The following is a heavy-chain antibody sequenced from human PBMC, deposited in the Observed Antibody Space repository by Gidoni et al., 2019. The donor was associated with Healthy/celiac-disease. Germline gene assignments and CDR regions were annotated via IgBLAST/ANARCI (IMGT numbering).Heavy chain of an antibody. D-gene: IGHD3-22*01. V-gene: IGHV3-9*01. J-gene: IGHJ3*02. Sequence: EVQLVESGGGLVQPGRSLRLSCAASVFTFDCYAMHWVRQVPGKGLEWVSGISWNSGSIGYADSVKGRFTISRDNAKNSLYLQMNSLRAEDTALYYCAKDIVYDSSGPHAFDIWGQGTMVTVSS. CDR3: AKDIVYDSSGPHAFDI. CDR2: ISWNSGSI. CDR1: VFTFDCYA.